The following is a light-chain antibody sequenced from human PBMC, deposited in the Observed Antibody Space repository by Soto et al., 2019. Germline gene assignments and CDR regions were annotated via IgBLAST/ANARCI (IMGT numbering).Light chain of an antibody. CDR2: EDN. CDR1: SGSIASNY. Sequence: NFMLTQPHSVSESPGKTVTISCTRSSGSIASNYVQWYQQRPGSSPTTVIYEDNQRPSGVPDRFSGSIDSSSNSASLTISGLKTEDEADYYRQSYDSSNFVVFGGGTKLTVL. V-gene: IGLV6-57*01. CDR3: QSYDSSNFVV. J-gene: IGLJ2*01.